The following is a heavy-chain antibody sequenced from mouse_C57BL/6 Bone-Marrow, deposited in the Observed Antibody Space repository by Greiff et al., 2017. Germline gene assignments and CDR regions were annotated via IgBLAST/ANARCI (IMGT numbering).Heavy chain of an antibody. CDR2: ISDGGSYT. J-gene: IGHJ3*01. V-gene: IGHV5-4*03. CDR3: ARGGYEVAY. Sequence: DVKLVESGGGLVKPGGSLKLSCAASGFTFSSYAMSWVRQTPEKRLEWVATISDGGSYTYYPDNVKGRFTISRDNAKNNLYLQMSHLKSEDTAMYYCARGGYEVAYWGQGTLVTVSA. CDR1: GFTFSSYA. D-gene: IGHD2-3*01.